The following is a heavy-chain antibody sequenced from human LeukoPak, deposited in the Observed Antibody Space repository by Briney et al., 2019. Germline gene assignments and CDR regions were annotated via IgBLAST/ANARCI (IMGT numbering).Heavy chain of an antibody. CDR3: AREGYYYDSSGSDY. V-gene: IGHV1-2*02. CDR2: INPNSGGT. Sequence: ASVKVSCKASGYTFTGYYMHWMRQAPGQGLEWMGWINPNSGGTNYAQKFQGRVTMTRDTSISTAYMELSRLRSDDTAVYYCAREGYYYDSSGSDYWGQGTLVTVSS. D-gene: IGHD3-22*01. CDR1: GYTFTGYY. J-gene: IGHJ4*02.